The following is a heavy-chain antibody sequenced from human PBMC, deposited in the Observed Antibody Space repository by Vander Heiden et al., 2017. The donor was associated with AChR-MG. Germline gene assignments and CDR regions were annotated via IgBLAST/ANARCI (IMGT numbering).Heavy chain of an antibody. J-gene: IGHJ4*02. CDR1: GFTFSSHA. V-gene: IGHV3-30-3*01. CDR3: ARARASKCYFDY. Sequence: QVQLVESGGGVVQPGRSLRLSCAAPGFTFSSHAMHWVRQAPGKGLEWVAVISYDGSNKYYAYSVKCRFTISRDNSKNTLYLQMNSLRAEDTAVYYCARARASKCYFDYWGQGTLVTVSS. CDR2: ISYDGSNK.